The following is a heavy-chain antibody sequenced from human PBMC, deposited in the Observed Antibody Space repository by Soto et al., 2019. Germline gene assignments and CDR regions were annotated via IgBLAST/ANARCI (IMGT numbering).Heavy chain of an antibody. D-gene: IGHD2-15*01. V-gene: IGHV3-33*01. Sequence: GGSLRLSCAASGFTFSTCDMHWVRQAPGKGLEWVGVIWYDGSKKYYADSVKGRFTISRDNSKNTLYLQMNSLSAEDTAVYHCARGPVVVTATHWFDPWGLGTLVTVSS. J-gene: IGHJ5*02. CDR2: IWYDGSKK. CDR3: ARGPVVVTATHWFDP. CDR1: GFTFSTCD.